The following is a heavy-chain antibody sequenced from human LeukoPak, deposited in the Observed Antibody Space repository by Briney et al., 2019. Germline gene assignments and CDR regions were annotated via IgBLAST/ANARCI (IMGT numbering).Heavy chain of an antibody. Sequence: ASVKVSCKASGYTFTGYYMHWVRQAPGQGFEWMGWINPTTGGTKYARKFQGRVTLTRDTSITAVYMELSRLRSDDTAVYYCASDRVVADYWGQGTPVTVSS. CDR2: INPTTGGT. CDR3: ASDRVVADY. CDR1: GYTFTGYY. D-gene: IGHD3-22*01. J-gene: IGHJ4*02. V-gene: IGHV1-2*02.